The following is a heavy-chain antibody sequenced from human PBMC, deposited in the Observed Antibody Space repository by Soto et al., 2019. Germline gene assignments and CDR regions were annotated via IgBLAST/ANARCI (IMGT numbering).Heavy chain of an antibody. CDR1: RFTFSYYA. D-gene: IGHD2-15*01. CDR3: ARVKRKGGSSATWAFDI. V-gene: IGHV3-30*14. CDR2: ILCNGSKQ. Sequence: GGSLRLSCAASRFTFSYYAMHWIRQAPGKGLECVSAILCNGSKQYYANSVKGRFTISRDNSKNTLYLQMGSLRAEDMAVYYCARVKRKGGSSATWAFDIWGQGTMVTVSS. J-gene: IGHJ3*02.